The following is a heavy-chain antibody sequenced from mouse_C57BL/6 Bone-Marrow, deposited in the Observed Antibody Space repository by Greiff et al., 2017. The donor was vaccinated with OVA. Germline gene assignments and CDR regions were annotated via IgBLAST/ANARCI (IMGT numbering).Heavy chain of an antibody. V-gene: IGHV1-54*01. D-gene: IGHD1-1*01. CDR1: GYAFTNYL. Sequence: QVQLQQSGAELVRPGTSVKVSCKASGYAFTNYLIEWVKQRPGQGLEWIGVINPGSGGTNYNEKFKGKATLTADKSSSTADMQLSSLTSEDSAVYFWARDYGSPYYFDYWGQGTTLTVSS. CDR2: INPGSGGT. CDR3: ARDYGSPYYFDY. J-gene: IGHJ2*01.